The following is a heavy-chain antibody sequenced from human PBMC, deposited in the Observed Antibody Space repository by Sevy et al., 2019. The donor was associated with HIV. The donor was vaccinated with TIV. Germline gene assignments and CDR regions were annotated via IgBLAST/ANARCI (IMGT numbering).Heavy chain of an antibody. J-gene: IGHJ3*02. Sequence: ASVKVSCKTTGYIFSDYNMHWVRQAPGQGLEWMALINPNSGVTIYAQKFRGRVSLTRDTSMSTAYMELSALTSDDTAVYVYVREDNNAPRTLLSFDIWGQGTMVTVSS. D-gene: IGHD1-20*01. V-gene: IGHV1-2*06. CDR1: GYIFSDYN. CDR3: VREDNNAPRTLLSFDI. CDR2: INPNSGVT.